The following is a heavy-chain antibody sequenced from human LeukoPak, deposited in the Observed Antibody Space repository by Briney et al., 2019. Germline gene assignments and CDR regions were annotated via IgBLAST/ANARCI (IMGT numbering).Heavy chain of an antibody. CDR3: AKKVAAAGSFDY. D-gene: IGHD6-13*01. CDR2: ISGSGGST. CDR1: GFTFDDYA. J-gene: IGHJ4*02. V-gene: IGHV3-23*01. Sequence: GGSLRLSCAASGFTFDDYAMHWVRQAPGKGLERVSAISGSGGSTYYADSVKGRFTISRDNSKNTLYLQMNSLRAEDTAVYYCAKKVAAAGSFDYWGQGTLVTVSS.